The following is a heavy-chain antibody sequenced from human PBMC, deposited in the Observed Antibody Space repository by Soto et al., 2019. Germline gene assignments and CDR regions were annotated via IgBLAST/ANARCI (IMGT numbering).Heavy chain of an antibody. J-gene: IGHJ4*02. CDR3: ATNEGRDGYSFDY. D-gene: IGHD5-12*01. CDR1: GYIFTGYF. Sequence: RASVKVSCKTSGYIFTGYFIHWVRQTPGQGLEWMGGIIPIFGTPQYAEKFQDRVTITADESTSTATMELSSLTSEDTAVYYCATNEGRDGYSFDYWGQGTLVTVSS. V-gene: IGHV1-69*13. CDR2: IIPIFGTP.